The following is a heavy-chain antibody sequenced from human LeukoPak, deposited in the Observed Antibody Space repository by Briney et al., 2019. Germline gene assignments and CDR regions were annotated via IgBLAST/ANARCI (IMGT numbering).Heavy chain of an antibody. CDR1: GFTFSTYA. V-gene: IGHV3-21*01. J-gene: IGHJ4*02. D-gene: IGHD1-1*01. Sequence: PGGSLRLSCAASGFTFSTYAMNWVRQEAGKGLEWVSSISYSGRGKFYADSVKGRFTISRDNAKDSLYLEMNNLRAEDTAVFYCARERTDQLLLDFWGQGALVTVSS. CDR2: ISYSGRGK. CDR3: ARERTDQLLLDF.